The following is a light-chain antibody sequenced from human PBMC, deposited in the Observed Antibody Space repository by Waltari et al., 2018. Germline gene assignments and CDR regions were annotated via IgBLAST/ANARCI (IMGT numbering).Light chain of an antibody. Sequence: EIVLTQSPATLSLSPGERATLPCRASQSIGTYLAWYQQQPDQAPRLLIYDASNRARGIPAPVSGSGSGSGTEFTLSIRGVQSYEFDVCQWRRNWNSRTFGQGTKLEIK. CDR3: RRNWNSRT. V-gene: IGKV3D-15*01. J-gene: IGKJ2*02. CDR1: QSIGTY. CDR2: DAS.